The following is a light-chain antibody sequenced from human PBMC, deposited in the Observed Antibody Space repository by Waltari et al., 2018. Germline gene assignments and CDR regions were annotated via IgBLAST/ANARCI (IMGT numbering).Light chain of an antibody. V-gene: IGLV8-61*01. CDR3: VLYMGSGIHV. CDR2: STN. Sequence: QTVVTQEPSFSVSPGGTVTLTCGLSSGSVSTSYYPSWYQQIPGQAPRTLMYSTNTRSSGVPDRFSGSILGNKAALTVTGAQADDECDYYCVLYMGSGIHVFGTGTKVTVL. CDR1: SGSVSTSYY. J-gene: IGLJ1*01.